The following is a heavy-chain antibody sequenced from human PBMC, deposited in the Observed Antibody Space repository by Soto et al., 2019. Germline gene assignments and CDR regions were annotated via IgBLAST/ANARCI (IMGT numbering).Heavy chain of an antibody. CDR2: ISWNSGSI. J-gene: IGHJ6*02. CDR3: AKDQDGDPLYYYYGMDV. Sequence: EVQLVESGGGLVQPGRSLRLSCAASGFTFDDYAMHWVRQAPGKGLEWVSGISWNSGSIGYADSVKGRFTISRDNAKNSLYLQMNSLRAEDTALYYCAKDQDGDPLYYYYGMDVWGQGPTVTVSS. V-gene: IGHV3-9*01. CDR1: GFTFDDYA. D-gene: IGHD4-17*01.